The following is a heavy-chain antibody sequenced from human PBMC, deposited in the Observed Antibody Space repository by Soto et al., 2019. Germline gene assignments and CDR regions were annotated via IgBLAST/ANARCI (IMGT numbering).Heavy chain of an antibody. D-gene: IGHD3-9*01. V-gene: IGHV3-23*01. Sequence: EVQLLESGGGLVQPGGSLRLSCAASGFTFSSYAMSWVRQAPGKGLEWVSAISGRGGSTYYADSVKGRFTISRDNSKNTLYLQMNSLRAEDTAVYYCAKERIGRVYDIWTGYHPGAFDIWGQGTMVTVSS. CDR3: AKERIGRVYDIWTGYHPGAFDI. CDR1: GFTFSSYA. J-gene: IGHJ3*02. CDR2: ISGRGGST.